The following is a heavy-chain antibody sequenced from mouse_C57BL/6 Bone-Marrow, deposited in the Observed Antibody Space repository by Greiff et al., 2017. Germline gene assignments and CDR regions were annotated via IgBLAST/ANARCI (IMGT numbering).Heavy chain of an antibody. CDR3: TDYYGYFAY. D-gene: IGHD2-2*01. J-gene: IGHJ3*01. V-gene: IGHV6-3*01. CDR1: GFTFSNYW. Sequence: EVKLEESGGGLVQPGGSMKLSCVASGFTFSNYWMNWVRQSPEKGLEWVAQIRFKSDNYANPYAVSVQGRFTITRDDSKSSSYLQMNIFMTEETIIYYCTDYYGYFAYWGQGTLVTVSA. CDR2: IRFKSDNYAN.